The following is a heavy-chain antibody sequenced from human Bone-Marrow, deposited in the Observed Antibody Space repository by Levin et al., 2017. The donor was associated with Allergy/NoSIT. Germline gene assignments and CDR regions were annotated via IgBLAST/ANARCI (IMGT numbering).Heavy chain of an antibody. CDR2: IESNGYGGTT. J-gene: IGHJ4*02. CDR3: TREWNRWDLLGFDY. D-gene: IGHD1-26*01. Sequence: AGGSLRLSCTTSGFTFGDYGMSWFRQAPGKGLEWVGSIESNGYGGTTEYAASVKGRFTISRDDSKSIAYLHMDSLKTEDTAVYYCTREWNRWDLLGFDYWGQGTLVTVSS. V-gene: IGHV3-49*03. CDR1: GFTFGDYG.